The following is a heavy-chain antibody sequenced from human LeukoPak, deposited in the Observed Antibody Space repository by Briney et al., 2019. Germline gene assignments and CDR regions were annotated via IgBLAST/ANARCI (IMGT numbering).Heavy chain of an antibody. CDR1: GFTLSNYA. CDR3: AKGRGYNYGYIFGYFDY. Sequence: PGGSLRLSCAASGFTLSNYAMTWVRQAPGKGLEWVSGISWNSGNIDYADSVKGRFTISRDNAKNSLYLQMNSLRAEDTALYYCAKGRGYNYGYIFGYFDYWGQGTLVTVSS. CDR2: ISWNSGNI. J-gene: IGHJ4*02. V-gene: IGHV3-9*01. D-gene: IGHD5-18*01.